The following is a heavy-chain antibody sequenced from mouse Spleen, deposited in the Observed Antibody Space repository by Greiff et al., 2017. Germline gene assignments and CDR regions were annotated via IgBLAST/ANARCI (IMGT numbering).Heavy chain of an antibody. CDR1: GYAFSSSW. V-gene: IGHV1-82*01. CDR2: IYPGDGDT. J-gene: IGHJ4*01. Sequence: VMLVESGPELVKPGASVKISCKASGYAFSSSWMNWVKQRPGQGLEWIGRIYPGDGDTNYNGKFKGKATLTADKSSSTAYMQLSSLTSVDSAVYFCARSTTVVPYAMDYWGQGTSVTVSS. D-gene: IGHD1-1*01. CDR3: ARSTTVVPYAMDY.